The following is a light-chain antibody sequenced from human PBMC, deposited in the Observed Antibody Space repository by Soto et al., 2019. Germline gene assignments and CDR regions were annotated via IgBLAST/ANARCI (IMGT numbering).Light chain of an antibody. CDR1: QSVGSK. CDR3: QQYNNGRT. CDR2: GAS. Sequence: EIVMPPSLATLSWSPGERAPLSCRASQSVGSKLAWHHPKPGQAPRLLIYGASTRATGIPARFSGSGSATEFTLTISRLTSEDFAVYYRQQYNNGRTCGHGTTVDLK. J-gene: IGKJ1*01. V-gene: IGKV3-15*01.